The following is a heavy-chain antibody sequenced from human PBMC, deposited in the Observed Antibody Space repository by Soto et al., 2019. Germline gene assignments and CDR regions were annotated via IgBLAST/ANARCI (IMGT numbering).Heavy chain of an antibody. D-gene: IGHD3-16*01. J-gene: IGHJ4*02. CDR1: GFTFSSYS. CDR2: ISSSSSYI. Sequence: EVQLVESGGGLAKPGGSLRLSCAASGFTFSSYSMNWVRQAPGKGLEWVSSISSSSSYIYYADSVKGRFTISRDNAKNSLYLQMNSLRAEDTAVYYCAREGRWLVNWGSPYSFDYGGQGTLVTVSS. V-gene: IGHV3-21*01. CDR3: AREGRWLVNWGSPYSFDY.